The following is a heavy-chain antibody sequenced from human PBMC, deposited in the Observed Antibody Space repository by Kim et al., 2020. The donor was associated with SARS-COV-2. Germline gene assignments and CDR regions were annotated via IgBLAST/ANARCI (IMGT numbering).Heavy chain of an antibody. CDR1: GFTFSSYA. D-gene: IGHD3-10*01. CDR3: AREILNYGSGGPGYFDY. Sequence: GGSLRLSCAASGFTFSSYAMHWVRQAPGKGLEWVAVISYDGSNKYYADSVKGRFTISRDNSKNTLYLQMNSLRAEDTAVYYCAREILNYGSGGPGYFDYWGQGTLVTVSS. V-gene: IGHV3-30*04. CDR2: ISYDGSNK. J-gene: IGHJ4*02.